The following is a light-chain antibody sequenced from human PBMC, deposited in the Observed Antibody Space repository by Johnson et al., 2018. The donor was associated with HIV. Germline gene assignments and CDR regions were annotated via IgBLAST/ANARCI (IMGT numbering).Light chain of an antibody. J-gene: IGLJ1*01. V-gene: IGLV1-51*02. CDR3: GTWDSSLSAGV. CDR2: ENN. CDR1: SSSIGNDF. Sequence: QSMLTQPPSVSAAPGQEVTISCSASSSSIGNDFVSWYQQLPGTAPKLLISENNKRPSGIPDRFSGSKSGTSATLGITGLQTGDEADYYCGTWDSSLSAGVFGTGTTVIVL.